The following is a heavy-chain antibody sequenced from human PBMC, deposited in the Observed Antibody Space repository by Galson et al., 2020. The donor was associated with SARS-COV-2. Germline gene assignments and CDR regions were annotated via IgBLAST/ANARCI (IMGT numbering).Heavy chain of an antibody. Sequence: SETLSLTCTVSGGSISSYYWSWIRQPPGKGLEWIGYIYYSGSTNYNPSLKSRVTISVDTSKNQFSPKLSSVTAADTAVYYCARLYCSGGSCYSPEDYYGMDVWGQGTTVTVSS. CDR2: IYYSGST. CDR3: ARLYCSGGSCYSPEDYYGMDV. J-gene: IGHJ6*02. D-gene: IGHD2-15*01. CDR1: GGSISSYY. V-gene: IGHV4-59*13.